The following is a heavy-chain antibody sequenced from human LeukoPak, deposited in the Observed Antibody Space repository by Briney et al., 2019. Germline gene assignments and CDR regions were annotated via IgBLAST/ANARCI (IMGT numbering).Heavy chain of an antibody. V-gene: IGHV3-23*01. CDR3: AKDRICSGGGCQWDS. CDR1: GFTFSSYA. J-gene: IGHJ4*02. Sequence: PGGSLRLSCAASGFTFSSYAMRWVRQAPGKGLEGGSAISGSGDTKYYADSVKGRFTISRDNSKNTLFLQMHSLRAEDTAVYYCAKDRICSGGGCQWDSWGQGTLVTVSS. CDR2: ISGSGDTK. D-gene: IGHD2-15*01.